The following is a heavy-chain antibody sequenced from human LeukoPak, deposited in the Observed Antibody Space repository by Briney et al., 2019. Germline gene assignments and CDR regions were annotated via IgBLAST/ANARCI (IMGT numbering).Heavy chain of an antibody. D-gene: IGHD6-13*01. CDR3: AKLGSIAAAGTAIDY. Sequence: GGSLRLSCAASGFTFSRYSMNWVRQAPGKGLEWVSAISGSGGSTYYADSVKGRFTISRDNSKNTLYLQMNSLRAEDTAVYYCAKLGSIAAAGTAIDYWGQGTLVTVSS. J-gene: IGHJ4*02. CDR1: GFTFSRYS. CDR2: ISGSGGST. V-gene: IGHV3-23*01.